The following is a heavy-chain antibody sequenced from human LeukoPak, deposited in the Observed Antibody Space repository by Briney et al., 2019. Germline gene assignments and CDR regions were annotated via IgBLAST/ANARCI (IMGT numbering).Heavy chain of an antibody. CDR1: GFTFDDYA. V-gene: IGHV3-9*01. J-gene: IGHJ4*02. Sequence: GRSLRLSCAVSGFTFDDYAMHWVRQVPGKGLEWVSGINWNSDSIGYADSVKGRFTISRDNAKNSVYLQMNSLRAEDTAVYFCAREPSYSSSWYTSCDYWGQGTLVTVSS. D-gene: IGHD6-13*01. CDR2: INWNSDSI. CDR3: AREPSYSSSWYTSCDY.